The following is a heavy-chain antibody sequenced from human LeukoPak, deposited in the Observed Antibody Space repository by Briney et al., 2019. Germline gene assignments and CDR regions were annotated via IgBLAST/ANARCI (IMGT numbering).Heavy chain of an antibody. CDR3: ATSSSGYYPPRYYYYMDV. CDR1: GYTLTELS. Sequence: ASVKVSCKVSGYTLTELSMHWVRQAPGKGLEWMGGFDPEDGETIYAQKFQGRVTMTEDTSTDTAYMELSSLRSEDTAVYYCATSSSGYYPPRYYYYMDVWGKGTTVTISS. CDR2: FDPEDGET. V-gene: IGHV1-24*01. D-gene: IGHD3-22*01. J-gene: IGHJ6*03.